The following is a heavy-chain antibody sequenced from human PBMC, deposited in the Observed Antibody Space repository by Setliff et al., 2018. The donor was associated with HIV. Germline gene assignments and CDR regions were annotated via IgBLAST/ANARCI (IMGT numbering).Heavy chain of an antibody. V-gene: IGHV4-38-2*01. D-gene: IGHD5-18*01. Sequence: KNSETLSLTCAVSGYSISSGYYWGWIRQPPGKGLEWIGSIYHSGSTYNNPSLKSRVTISVDTSKNQFSLKLTSVTAADTAVYYCANTLRAAAMGYFDYWGQGPLVTVSS. CDR3: ANTLRAAAMGYFDY. CDR2: IYHSGST. CDR1: GYSISSGYY. J-gene: IGHJ4*02.